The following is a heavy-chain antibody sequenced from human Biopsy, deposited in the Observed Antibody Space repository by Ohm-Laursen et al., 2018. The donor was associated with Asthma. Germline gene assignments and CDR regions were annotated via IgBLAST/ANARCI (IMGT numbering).Heavy chain of an antibody. Sequence: TLSLTCTVSYGSITSGGYFWAWIRQPPGKGLGWIGFIYYRGNTYYNPSLKSRVSISIDTSKNQFSLKLSSVTAADTAVYYCARAQDYYDSRGYYRSFDYWGQGTLVTVSS. CDR3: ARAQDYYDSRGYYRSFDY. D-gene: IGHD3-22*01. CDR1: YGSITSGGYF. V-gene: IGHV4-31*03. CDR2: IYYRGNT. J-gene: IGHJ4*02.